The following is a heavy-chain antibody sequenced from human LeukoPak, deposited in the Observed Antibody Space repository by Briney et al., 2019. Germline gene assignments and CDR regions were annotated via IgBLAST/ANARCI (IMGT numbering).Heavy chain of an antibody. Sequence: GGSLRLSCAVSGFTFSSYAMSWVRQAPGKGLEWVSAISGSGGSTYYADSVKGRFTISRDNSKNTLYLQMNSLRAEDTAVYYCAKGQPYYDFWSGYYTDYYYYMDVWGKGTTVTVSS. D-gene: IGHD3-3*01. CDR1: GFTFSSYA. V-gene: IGHV3-23*01. CDR3: AKGQPYYDFWSGYYTDYYYYMDV. CDR2: ISGSGGST. J-gene: IGHJ6*03.